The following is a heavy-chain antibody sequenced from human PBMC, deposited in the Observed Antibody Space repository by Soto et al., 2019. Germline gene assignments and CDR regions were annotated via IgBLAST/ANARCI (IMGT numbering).Heavy chain of an antibody. D-gene: IGHD5-18*01. CDR2: ISSSSSYI. V-gene: IGHV3-21*01. J-gene: IGHJ6*02. CDR1: GFTFSSYS. CDR3: ASGTGYSYGDSYYYYGMGV. Sequence: PGGSLRLSCAASGFTFSSYSMNWVRQAPGKGLEWVSSISSSSSYIYYADSVKGRFTISRANAKNSLYLQMNSLRAEDTAVYYCASGTGYSYGDSYYYYGMGVWGQGTTVTVSS.